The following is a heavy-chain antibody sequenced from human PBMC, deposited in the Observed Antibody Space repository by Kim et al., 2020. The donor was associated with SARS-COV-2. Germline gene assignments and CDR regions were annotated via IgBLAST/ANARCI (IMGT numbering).Heavy chain of an antibody. Sequence: GGSLRLSCTASGFTFGDYAMSWFRQAPGKGLEWVGFIRSKAYGGTTEYAASVKGRFTISRDDSKSIAYLQMNSLKTEDTAVYYCTRWGLRYFDYRAFDIWGQGTMVTVSS. CDR2: IRSKAYGGTT. V-gene: IGHV3-49*03. CDR1: GFTFGDYA. J-gene: IGHJ3*02. D-gene: IGHD3-9*01. CDR3: TRWGLRYFDYRAFDI.